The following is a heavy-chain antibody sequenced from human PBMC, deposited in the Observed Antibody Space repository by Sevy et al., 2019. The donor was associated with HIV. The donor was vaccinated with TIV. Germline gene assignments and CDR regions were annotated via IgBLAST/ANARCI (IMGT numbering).Heavy chain of an antibody. CDR3: ARSASAGSPNCFDP. CDR1: GYTFTGYY. D-gene: IGHD6-13*01. J-gene: IGHJ5*02. CDR2: INPNSGGT. V-gene: IGHV1-2*02. Sequence: ASVKVSCKASGYTFTGYYMHWVRQAPGQGLEWMGWINPNSGGTNYAQKFQGRVTMTRDTSISTAYMELSRLSSDDTAVYYCARSASAGSPNCFDPWGQGTLVTVSS.